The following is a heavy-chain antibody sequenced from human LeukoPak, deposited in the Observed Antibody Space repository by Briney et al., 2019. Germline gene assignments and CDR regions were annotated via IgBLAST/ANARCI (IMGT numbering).Heavy chain of an antibody. CDR1: GYTFTSYG. CDR2: ISAYNGNT. CDR3: ARAIDDFWSGYGLNYYYYYYMDV. Sequence: GASVKVSCKASGYTFTSYGISWVRQAPGQGLEWMGWISAYNGNTNYAQKLQGRVTMTTDKSTSTAYMELRSLRSDDTAVYYCARAIDDFWSGYGLNYYYYYYMDVWGKGTTVTVSS. D-gene: IGHD3-3*01. J-gene: IGHJ6*03. V-gene: IGHV1-18*01.